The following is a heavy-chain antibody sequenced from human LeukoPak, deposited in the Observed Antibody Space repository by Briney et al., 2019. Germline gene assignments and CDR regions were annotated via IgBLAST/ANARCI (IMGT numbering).Heavy chain of an antibody. D-gene: IGHD5-18*01. CDR3: AKDLGSYYSNSYFRGFDS. J-gene: IGHJ4*02. CDR2: ISYDGSNK. Sequence: PGRSLRLSCAASGFTFSSYGMHWVRQAPGKGLEWVAVISYDGSNKYYADSVKGRFTISRDRSTNSLYLQMNNLRSEDTALYYCAKDLGSYYSNSYFRGFDSWGQGTLVTVSS. CDR1: GFTFSSYG. V-gene: IGHV3-30*18.